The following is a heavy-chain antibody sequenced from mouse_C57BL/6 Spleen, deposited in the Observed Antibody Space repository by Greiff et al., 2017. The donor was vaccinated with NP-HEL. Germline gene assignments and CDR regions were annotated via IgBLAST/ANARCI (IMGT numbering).Heavy chain of an antibody. CDR1: GYTFTSYW. CDR3: ARDYDNYFDY. V-gene: IGHV1-59*01. D-gene: IGHD2-4*01. J-gene: IGHJ2*01. CDR2: IDPSDSYT. Sequence: QVQLQQPGAELVRPGTSVKLSCKASGYTFTSYWMHWVKQRPGQGLEWIGVIDPSDSYTNYNQKFKGKAPLTVDTSSSTAYMQLSSLTSDDSAVYYCARDYDNYFDYWGQGTTLTVSS.